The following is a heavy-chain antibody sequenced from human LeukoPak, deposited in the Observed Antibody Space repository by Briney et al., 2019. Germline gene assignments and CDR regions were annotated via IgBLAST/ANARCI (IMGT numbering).Heavy chain of an antibody. CDR1: GFTFNNYY. CDR3: AGGAAAVLDY. D-gene: IGHD6-13*01. CDR2: ISSSNITM. V-gene: IGHV3-11*04. Sequence: GGSLRLSCAASGFTFNNYYMTWIRQAPGKGLEWLSYISSSNITMYYADSVKGRFTISRDNAKNSLYLQMNSLRAEDTAVYYCAGGAAAVLDYWGQGTLVTVSS. J-gene: IGHJ4*02.